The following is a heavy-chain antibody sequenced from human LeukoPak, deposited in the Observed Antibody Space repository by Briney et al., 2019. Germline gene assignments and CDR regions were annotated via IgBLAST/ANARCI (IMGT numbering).Heavy chain of an antibody. D-gene: IGHD6-6*01. CDR3: AKLRGFSSSSENNWFDP. Sequence: PGGSLRLSCVASGFTFTSYGMSWVRQAPGKRLEWVSGISGSGDATYYADSVKGRFTISRDNSKNTLYPQMNSLRAEETAVYYCAKLRGFSSSSENNWFDPWGQGTLVTVSS. V-gene: IGHV3-23*01. CDR2: ISGSGDAT. CDR1: GFTFTSYG. J-gene: IGHJ5*02.